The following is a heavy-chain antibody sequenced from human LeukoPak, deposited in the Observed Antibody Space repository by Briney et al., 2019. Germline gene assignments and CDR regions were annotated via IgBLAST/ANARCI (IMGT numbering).Heavy chain of an antibody. D-gene: IGHD3-3*01. CDR2: IYYSGST. CDR1: GGSISSYY. V-gene: IGHV4-59*01. CDR3: ARDRTYYDFWSGYSDPGSAFDI. Sequence: SETLSLTCTVSGGSISSYYWSWIRQPPGKGLEWIGYIYYSGSTNYNPSLKSRVTISVDTSKNQFSLKLSSVTAADTAVYYCARDRTYYDFWSGYSDPGSAFDIWGQGTMVTVSS. J-gene: IGHJ3*02.